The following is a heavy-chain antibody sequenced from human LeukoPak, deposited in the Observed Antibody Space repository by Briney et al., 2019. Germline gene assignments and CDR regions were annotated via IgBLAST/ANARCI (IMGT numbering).Heavy chain of an antibody. J-gene: IGHJ4*02. V-gene: IGHV3-21*04. CDR1: GFTFSSYS. D-gene: IGHD2-15*01. Sequence: SGGSLRLSCAASGFTFSSYSMNWVRQAPGKGLEWVLSISSSSSYIYYADSVKGRFTISRDNAKNSLYLQMNSLRAEDTALYYCAKAGGCSGGSCYFDYWGQGTLVTVSS. CDR2: ISSSSSYI. CDR3: AKAGGCSGGSCYFDY.